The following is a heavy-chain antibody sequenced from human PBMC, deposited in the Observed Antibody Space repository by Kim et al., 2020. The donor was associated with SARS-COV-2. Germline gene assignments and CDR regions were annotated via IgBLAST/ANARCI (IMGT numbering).Heavy chain of an antibody. CDR1: GGSISSYY. V-gene: IGHV4-59*01. D-gene: IGHD3-22*01. Sequence: SETLSLTCTVSGGSISSYYWSWIRQPPGKGLDWIGYIYYSGSTNYNPSLKSRVTISVDTSKNQFSLKLSSVTAADTAVYYCARDGGRYYYDSSGEGFDPWGQGTLVTVSS. CDR2: IYYSGST. CDR3: ARDGGRYYYDSSGEGFDP. J-gene: IGHJ5*02.